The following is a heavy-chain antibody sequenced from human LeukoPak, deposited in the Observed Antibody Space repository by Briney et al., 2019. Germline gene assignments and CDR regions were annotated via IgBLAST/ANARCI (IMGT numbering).Heavy chain of an antibody. V-gene: IGHV4-39*07. CDR2: MHYSGRT. CDR3: GSSSLEYHDILTGYCD. Sequence: SETLSLTCTVSGADISSDDRYWGWIRQAPGKGLEWIGSMHYSGRTYHNPSLKSRVSISVDTSKNHFSLKLNSVTAVDTAVYYCGSSSLEYHDILTGYCDWGQGTLVTVSS. D-gene: IGHD3-9*01. CDR1: GADISSDDRY. J-gene: IGHJ1*01.